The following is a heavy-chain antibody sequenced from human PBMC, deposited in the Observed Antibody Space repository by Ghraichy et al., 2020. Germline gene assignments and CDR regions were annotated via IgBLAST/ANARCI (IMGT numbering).Heavy chain of an antibody. D-gene: IGHD6-6*01. CDR1: GFTFSSYS. V-gene: IGHV3-21*01. CDR2: ISSSSSYI. CDR3: ARDPSSTSDY. J-gene: IGHJ4*02. Sequence: GGSLRLSCAASGFTFSSYSMNWVRQAPGKGMEWVSSISSSSSYIYYADSVKGRFTISRDNAKNSMYLQMNSLRAEDTAVYYCARDPSSTSDYWGQGPLVTVSS.